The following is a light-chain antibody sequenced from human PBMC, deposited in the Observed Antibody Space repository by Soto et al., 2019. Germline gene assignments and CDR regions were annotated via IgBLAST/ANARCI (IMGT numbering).Light chain of an antibody. CDR2: AAS. CDR1: QDIRND. CDR3: QQYYSYPPIT. Sequence: IQMTQSPSTLSASVGDRVNITCRASQDIRNDLGWYQQKPGRAPKLLIYAASTLQSGVPSRFSGSGSGTDFTLTISCLQSEDFATYYCQQYYSYPPITFGQGTRLEIK. V-gene: IGKV1-17*01. J-gene: IGKJ5*01.